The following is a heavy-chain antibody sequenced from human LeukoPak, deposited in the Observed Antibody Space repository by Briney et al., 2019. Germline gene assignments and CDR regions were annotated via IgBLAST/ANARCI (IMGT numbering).Heavy chain of an antibody. CDR3: ARRGLSDFYYYYMDV. V-gene: IGHV1-18*01. CDR2: ISAYNGNT. Sequence: ASVKVSCKASGYTFNQYGITWERQAPGQELEWMGWISAYNGNTNYAQKLQGRVIMTTDTSTSTAYMELRSLRSDDTAVYYCARRGLSDFYYYYMDVWGKGTTVTVSS. D-gene: IGHD4-17*01. CDR1: GYTFNQYG. J-gene: IGHJ6*03.